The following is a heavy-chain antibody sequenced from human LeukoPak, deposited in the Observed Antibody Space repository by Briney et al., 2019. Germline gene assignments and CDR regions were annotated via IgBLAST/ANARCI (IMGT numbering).Heavy chain of an antibody. D-gene: IGHD3-3*01. CDR1: GGSFSGYY. J-gene: IGHJ6*03. V-gene: IGHV4-34*01. Sequence: PSETLSLTCAVYGGSFSGYYWSWIRQPPGKGLEWIGEINHSGSTNYNLSLKSRVTISVDTSKNQFSLKLSSVTAADTAVYYCARGRNYDFWSGLTGYYMDVWGKGTTVTVSS. CDR3: ARGRNYDFWSGLTGYYMDV. CDR2: INHSGST.